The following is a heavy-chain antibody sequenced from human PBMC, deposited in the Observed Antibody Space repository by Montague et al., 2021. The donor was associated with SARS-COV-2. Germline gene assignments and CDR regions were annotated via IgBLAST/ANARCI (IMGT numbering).Heavy chain of an antibody. CDR1: GDSVWSNTAA. Sequence: CAISGDSVWSNTAAWNWLRQSPSGGLEWLGRTNYRSKWTSDYATSVEGRISIDPDTSKNQFFLHLRSVTPEDTGVYYCVRDTGSAQAGFDAWGQGTLVTVSS. J-gene: IGHJ4*02. CDR2: TNYRSKWTS. V-gene: IGHV6-1*01. D-gene: IGHD4-17*01. CDR3: VRDTGSAQAGFDA.